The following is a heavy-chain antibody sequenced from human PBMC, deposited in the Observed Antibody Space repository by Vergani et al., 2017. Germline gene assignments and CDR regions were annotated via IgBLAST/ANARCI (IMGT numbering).Heavy chain of an antibody. V-gene: IGHV4-31*03. CDR2: IYYSGST. Sequence: QVQLQESGPGLVKPSQTLSLTCTVSGGSISSGGYYWSWIRQHPGKGLEWIGYIYYSGSTYYNPSLKSRVTISVDTSKNQFSLKLSSVTAADTAMYYCARRSIAAARPTHYYYYYYMDVWGKGTTVTVSS. CDR1: GGSISSGGYY. D-gene: IGHD6-13*01. CDR3: ARRSIAAARPTHYYYYYYMDV. J-gene: IGHJ6*03.